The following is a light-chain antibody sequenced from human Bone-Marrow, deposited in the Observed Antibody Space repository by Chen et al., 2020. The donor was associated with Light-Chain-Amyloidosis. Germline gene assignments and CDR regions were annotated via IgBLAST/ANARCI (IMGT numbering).Light chain of an antibody. CDR3: MQRIEFPFT. Sequence: DIVMTQTPLSLSVTPGEPASISCRSSQTLLDSDDGNTYLDWFLQKLGQSPQLLIYMVSHRASGVPDRFSGSGSGTDFTLKISRVEAEDVGVYYCMQRIEFPFTFGGGTKVEIK. CDR1: QTLLDSDDGNTY. CDR2: MVS. V-gene: IGKV2-40*01. J-gene: IGKJ4*01.